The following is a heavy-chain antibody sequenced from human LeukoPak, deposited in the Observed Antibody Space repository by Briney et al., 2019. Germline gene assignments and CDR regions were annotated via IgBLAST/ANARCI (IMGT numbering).Heavy chain of an antibody. CDR1: GGSISSSDYY. D-gene: IGHD1-26*01. J-gene: IGHJ4*02. CDR2: IYYTGST. CDR3: ARHPWVVGAHFDY. V-gene: IGHV4-39*07. Sequence: PSETLSLTCTVSGGSISSSDYYWGWIRQPPGKGLEWIGGIYYTGSTYYNPSLKSRVTISVDRSKNQFSLKLSSVTAADTAVYYCARHPWVVGAHFDYWGQGTLVTVSS.